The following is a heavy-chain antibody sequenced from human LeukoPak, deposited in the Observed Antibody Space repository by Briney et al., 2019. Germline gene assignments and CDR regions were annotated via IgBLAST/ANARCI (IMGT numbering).Heavy chain of an antibody. V-gene: IGHV1-2*02. Sequence: ASVKVSCKASGYSFTSYGITWARQAPGQGLEWMGWISGYNGSTNYSQKFQGRVTMTRDTSISTAYMELSRLRSDDTAVYYCARPAGYSSGWFDYWGQGTLVTVSS. J-gene: IGHJ4*02. CDR1: GYSFTSYG. CDR2: ISGYNGST. D-gene: IGHD6-19*01. CDR3: ARPAGYSSGWFDY.